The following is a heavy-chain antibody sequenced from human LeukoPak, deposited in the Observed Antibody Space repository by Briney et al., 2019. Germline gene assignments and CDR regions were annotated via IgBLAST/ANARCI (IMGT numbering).Heavy chain of an antibody. CDR3: ARGRYISGRSYYFDY. CDR1: GYTFTGYY. J-gene: IGHJ4*02. V-gene: IGHV1-46*01. Sequence: ASVKVSCKASGYTFTGYYMHWVRQAPGQGLEWMGIINPSGGSTSYAQNFQGRVTMTRDTSTSTVYMELSSLRSEDTAVYYCARGRYISGRSYYFDYWGQGTLVTVSS. CDR2: INPSGGST. D-gene: IGHD6-19*01.